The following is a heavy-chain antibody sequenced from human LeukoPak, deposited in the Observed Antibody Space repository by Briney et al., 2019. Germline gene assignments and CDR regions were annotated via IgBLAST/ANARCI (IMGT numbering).Heavy chain of an antibody. CDR3: AGDTLGFDY. D-gene: IGHD2/OR15-2a*01. V-gene: IGHV4-59*01. CDR2: IYYSGST. Sequence: SQTLSLTCAVSGGSISSYYWNWIRQPPGKGLEWIGYIYYSGSTNYNPSLKSRVTISIDTSKNQFSLKLSSVTAADTAVYYCAGDTLGFDYWGQGTLVTVSS. J-gene: IGHJ4*02. CDR1: GGSISSYY.